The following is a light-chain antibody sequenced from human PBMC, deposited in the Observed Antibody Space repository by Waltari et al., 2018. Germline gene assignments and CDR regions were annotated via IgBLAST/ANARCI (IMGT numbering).Light chain of an antibody. CDR1: QSLLYSNGNNY. Sequence: EIVVTQSPLSLPVTPGEPASISCRSSQSLLYSNGNNYLDWYLQKPGQSPQLLIYETSNRAYGVPDRFSGSGSGTDFTLKISRVETEDVGIYYCMQALQAPYTFGQGTKLEIK. J-gene: IGKJ2*01. CDR3: MQALQAPYT. V-gene: IGKV2-28*01. CDR2: ETS.